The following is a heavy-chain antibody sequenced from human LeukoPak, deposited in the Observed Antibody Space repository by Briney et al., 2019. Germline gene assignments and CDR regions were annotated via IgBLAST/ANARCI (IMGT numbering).Heavy chain of an antibody. Sequence: PGGSRRLSCAASGFTFNNYGMHWVRQAPGKGLGWLAFIRYDGSNTYYADSVKGRFTVSRDDSKNTLYLQMNSLRGDDTAVYYCAKDGTSYYYIYYWGQGTLVTVSS. D-gene: IGHD2/OR15-2a*01. J-gene: IGHJ4*02. CDR3: AKDGTSYYYIYY. CDR1: GFTFNNYG. CDR2: IRYDGSNT. V-gene: IGHV3-30*02.